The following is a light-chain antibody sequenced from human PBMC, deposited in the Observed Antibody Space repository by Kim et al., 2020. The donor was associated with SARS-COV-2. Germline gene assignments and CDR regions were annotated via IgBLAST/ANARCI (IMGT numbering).Light chain of an antibody. CDR2: YAS. V-gene: IGKV6-21*01. CDR3: HQSSSSLYT. CDR1: QSIGSS. Sequence: EIVLTQSPEFQSVTPKEKVTITCRASQSIGSSLHWYQQKPGQSPKLLIKYASQSFSGVPSRFSGSGSGTDFTLTIDGLEPEDAATYFCHQSSSSLYTFGQGPSWRS. J-gene: IGKJ2*01.